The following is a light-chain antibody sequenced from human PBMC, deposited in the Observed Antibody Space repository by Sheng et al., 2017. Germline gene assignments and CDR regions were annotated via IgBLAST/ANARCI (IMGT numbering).Light chain of an antibody. CDR3: QQYDTSPLT. CDR2: GSS. CDR1: QTLSATY. V-gene: IGKV3-20*01. Sequence: EIVLTQSPGTLSASLGETVTLSCRASQTLSATYFAWYQQKPGQPPRLLIYGSSNRANGIPDRFIGSASGSDFTLTIHRLESEDFALYYCQQYDTSPLTFGGGTKVEI. J-gene: IGKJ4*01.